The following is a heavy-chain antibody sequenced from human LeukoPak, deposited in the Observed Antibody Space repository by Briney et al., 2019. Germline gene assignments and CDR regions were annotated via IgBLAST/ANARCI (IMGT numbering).Heavy chain of an antibody. Sequence: GASVMFSCKSSGYTFTSYCISWWRQPPAQGLEWMVWINTNTGNPTYTQAFFTGLYVFFLDTSASTEYLQINGLKADDTAVYYCGRDPSLGIRGYTYGYIDHWGQGTLLTVAS. J-gene: IGHJ4*02. CDR2: INTNTGNP. D-gene: IGHD5-18*01. CDR3: GRDPSLGIRGYTYGYIDH. V-gene: IGHV7-4-1*02. CDR1: GYTFTSYC.